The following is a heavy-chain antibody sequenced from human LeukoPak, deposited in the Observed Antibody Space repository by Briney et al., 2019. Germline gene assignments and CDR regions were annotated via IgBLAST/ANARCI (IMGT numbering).Heavy chain of an antibody. CDR1: GFTFSDYY. V-gene: IGHV3-11*04. CDR3: ARAYSGRYGLGYYYMDV. CDR2: ISSSGRTI. Sequence: GGSLRLSCVASGFTFSDYYMSWIRQAPGKGLEWVSYISSSGRTIYDADSVKGRFTISRDNAKNSLYLQMNSLKAEDTAVYYCARAYSGRYGLGYYYMDVWGKGTTVTISS. J-gene: IGHJ6*03. D-gene: IGHD1-26*01.